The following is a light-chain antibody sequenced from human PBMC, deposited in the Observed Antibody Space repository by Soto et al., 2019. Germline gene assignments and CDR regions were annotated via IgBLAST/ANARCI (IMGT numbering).Light chain of an antibody. V-gene: IGLV2-14*01. CDR1: SRDVGGYNS. CDR3: SSYTTGGSYV. Sequence: QSVLTQPASVSGSPGLSIAISCTGTSRDVGGYNSVSWYQQQPGKVPKLMIYDVSNRPSGVSNRFSGYKSGNTASLTISGLQAEDEGDYYCSSYTTGGSYVFGTGTKLTVL. CDR2: DVS. J-gene: IGLJ1*01.